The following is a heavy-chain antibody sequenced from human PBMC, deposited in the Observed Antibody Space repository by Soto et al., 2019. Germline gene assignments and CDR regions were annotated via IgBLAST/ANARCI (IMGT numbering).Heavy chain of an antibody. Sequence: SETLSLTCNASGCSLTSSDSAWGWIRQSPGKGLEWIGTIDYSGNIYYIPSLKSRITISVDTYKNQISLKLSSVTAADTAVYYCARFIHNQGFEYSFDFWGQGTLVTVSS. D-gene: IGHD1-1*01. CDR2: IDYSGNI. CDR3: ARFIHNQGFEYSFDF. V-gene: IGHV4-39*01. CDR1: GCSLTSSDSA. J-gene: IGHJ4*02.